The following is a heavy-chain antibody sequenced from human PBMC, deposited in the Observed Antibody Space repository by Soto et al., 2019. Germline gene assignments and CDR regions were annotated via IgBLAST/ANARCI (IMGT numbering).Heavy chain of an antibody. Sequence: GWSLRLSCAASGFTFSNAWMSWVRQAPGKGLEWVGRIKSRTNVGTTDYAAPVKGRFTISRDDSKNTLYLQMNSLRTEDTAVYYCTTDDPINRSWGQGTLATVSS. CDR3: TTDDPINRS. CDR1: GFTFSNAW. V-gene: IGHV3-15*01. J-gene: IGHJ5*02. CDR2: IKSRTNVGTT.